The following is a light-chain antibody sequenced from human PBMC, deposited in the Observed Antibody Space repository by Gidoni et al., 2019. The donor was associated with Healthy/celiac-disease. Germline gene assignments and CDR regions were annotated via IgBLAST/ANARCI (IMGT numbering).Light chain of an antibody. Sequence: EILFTTSPVTLALSPGDTAILSCRASQSVSSSYLSWYPQKPGQAPRLLIYGASSRASGIPDRFSGSGSGTDFTLTISRVEPEDFAVYYCQQNGSSPRTFGQGTKVEIK. CDR2: GAS. CDR3: QQNGSSPRT. J-gene: IGKJ1*01. CDR1: QSVSSSY. V-gene: IGKV3-20*01.